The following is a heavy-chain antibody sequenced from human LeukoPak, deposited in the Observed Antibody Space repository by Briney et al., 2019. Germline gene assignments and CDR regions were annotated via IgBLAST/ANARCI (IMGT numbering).Heavy chain of an antibody. CDR1: GFTFSSYD. CDR3: ARVRRAYCGADCYSAGDY. Sequence: GGSLRLSCAASGFTFSSYDMHWVRQAPGKGLEWVAFIRYVGSSKYYADSVKGRFTISRYNSKNTLSLQMNSLRAEDTPVYYCARVRRAYCGADCYSAGDYWGQGTLVTVSS. V-gene: IGHV3-30*02. D-gene: IGHD2-21*02. CDR2: IRYVGSSK. J-gene: IGHJ4*02.